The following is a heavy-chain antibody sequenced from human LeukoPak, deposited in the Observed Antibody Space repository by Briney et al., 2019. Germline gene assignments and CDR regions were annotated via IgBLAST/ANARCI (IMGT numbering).Heavy chain of an antibody. D-gene: IGHD3-10*01. CDR1: GITLSNYG. CDR2: ISGSGGST. Sequence: GGSLRLSCAVSGITLSNYGMSWVHQAPGKGLEWVAGISGSGGSTHYADSVKGRFTISRDNPKNTLYLQLNSLRAEDTAVYFCAKRGVVIRVILVGFHKEAYYFDSWGQGALVTVSS. V-gene: IGHV3-23*01. J-gene: IGHJ4*02. CDR3: AKRGVVIRVILVGFHKEAYYFDS.